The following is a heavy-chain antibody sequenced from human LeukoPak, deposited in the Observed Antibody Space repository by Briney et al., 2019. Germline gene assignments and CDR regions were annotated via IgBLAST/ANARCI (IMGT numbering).Heavy chain of an antibody. CDR1: DGSVSSFY. J-gene: IGHJ3*02. CDR3: ARMADYDRSGYDAFEI. D-gene: IGHD3-22*01. Sequence: PSGTLSLTCTVSDGSVSSFYWSWIRQPPGKGLEWIGYIYKSETTNYNPSLTGRVTMSLDTPKNQISMKLRSVTAADTAAYYCARMADYDRSGYDAFEIWGLGTLVTVSS. CDR2: IYKSETT. V-gene: IGHV4-59*02.